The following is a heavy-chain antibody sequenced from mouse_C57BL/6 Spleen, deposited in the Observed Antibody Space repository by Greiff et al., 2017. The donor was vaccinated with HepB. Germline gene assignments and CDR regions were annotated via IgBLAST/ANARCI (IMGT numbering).Heavy chain of an antibody. CDR2: IYPGDGDT. J-gene: IGHJ3*01. CDR1: GYAFSSSW. V-gene: IGHV1-82*01. CDR3: ARSVYYDYEGWFAY. Sequence: QVQLQQSGPELVKPGASVKISCKASGYAFSSSWMNWVKQRPGKGLEWIGRIYPGDGDTNYNGKFKGKATLTADKSSSTAYMQLSSLTSEDSAVYFCARSVYYDYEGWFAYWGQGTLVTVSA. D-gene: IGHD2-4*01.